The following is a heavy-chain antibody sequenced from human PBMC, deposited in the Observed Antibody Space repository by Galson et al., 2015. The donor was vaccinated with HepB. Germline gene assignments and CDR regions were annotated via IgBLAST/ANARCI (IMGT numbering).Heavy chain of an antibody. J-gene: IGHJ3*02. CDR1: GDSVSTDSAT. D-gene: IGHD1-1*01. V-gene: IGHV6-1*01. CDR2: TYYRSRWYD. CDR3: VRATSNWDATINNAFDT. Sequence: CAISGDSVSTDSATWNWIRQSPSRGLEWLGRTYYRSRWYDTYAASVQGRITVNPDTSKNQFSLQLHSVTPEDTAVYYFVRATSNWDATINNAFDTWGQGTKVTVSS.